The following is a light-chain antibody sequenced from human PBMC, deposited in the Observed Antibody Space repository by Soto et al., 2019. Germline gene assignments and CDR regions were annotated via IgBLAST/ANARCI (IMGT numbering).Light chain of an antibody. CDR3: MQPLQSWT. CDR1: HSLVHINGYNY. V-gene: IGKV2-28*01. J-gene: IGKJ1*01. Sequence: VMTQSTLSLPVTPGEPAAISCRSSHSLVHINGYNYLDGYLQKPGQSPQLLIYLGSNRASGVPDRFSGSGSGTDFTLKISRVEAEDVGVYYCMQPLQSWTFGQGTKVDI. CDR2: LGS.